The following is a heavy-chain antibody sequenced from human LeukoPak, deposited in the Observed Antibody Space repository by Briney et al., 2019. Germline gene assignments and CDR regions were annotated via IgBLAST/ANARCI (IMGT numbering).Heavy chain of an antibody. Sequence: PGGSLRLSCAASGFTFSSYWMHWVRQAPGKGRGWVSRINSDGSSTSYADSVKGRFTISRDNAKNTLYLQMNSLRAEDTAVYYCAREYSSGWYYFDYWGQGTLVTVSS. CDR2: INSDGSST. V-gene: IGHV3-74*01. CDR3: AREYSSGWYYFDY. D-gene: IGHD6-19*01. CDR1: GFTFSSYW. J-gene: IGHJ4*02.